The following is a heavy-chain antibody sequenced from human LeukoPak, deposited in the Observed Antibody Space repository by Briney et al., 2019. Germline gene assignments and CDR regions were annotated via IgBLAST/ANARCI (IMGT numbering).Heavy chain of an antibody. CDR1: GYTFTSYY. CDR2: INPSGGST. D-gene: IGHD3-10*01. V-gene: IGHV1-46*01. CDR3: ARAIPVVEITMVRGVIRAHYGMGV. Sequence: ASVKVSCKASGYTFTSYYMHWVRQAPGQGLEWMGIINPSGGSTSYAQKFQGRVTMTRDTSTSTVYMELSSLRSEDTAVYYCARAIPVVEITMVRGVIRAHYGMGVWGQGTTVTVSS. J-gene: IGHJ6*02.